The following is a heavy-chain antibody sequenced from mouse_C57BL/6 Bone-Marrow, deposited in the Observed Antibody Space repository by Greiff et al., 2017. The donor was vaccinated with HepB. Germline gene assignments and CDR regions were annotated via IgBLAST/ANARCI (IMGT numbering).Heavy chain of an antibody. J-gene: IGHJ2*01. D-gene: IGHD1-1*01. CDR2: IHPNSGST. Sequence: QVQLKQPGAELVKPGASVKLSCKASGYTFTSYWMHWVKQRPGQGLEWIGMIHPNSGSTNYNEKFKSKATLTVDKSSSTAYMQLSSLTSEDSAVYYCARTATTDLYYFDYWGQGTTLTVSS. V-gene: IGHV1-64*01. CDR3: ARTATTDLYYFDY. CDR1: GYTFTSYW.